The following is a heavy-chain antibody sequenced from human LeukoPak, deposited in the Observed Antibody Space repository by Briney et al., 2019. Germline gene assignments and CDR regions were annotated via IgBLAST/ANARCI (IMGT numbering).Heavy chain of an antibody. CDR2: ISGSGGST. CDR1: GFTFSSYA. V-gene: IGHV3-23*01. CDR3: ASPRLGYCSSTSCPPRYYYGMDV. J-gene: IGHJ6*02. D-gene: IGHD2-2*01. Sequence: GGSLRLSRAASGFTFSSYAMSWVRQAPGKGLEWVSAISGSGGSTYYADSVKGRFTISRDNSKNTLYLQMNSLRAEDTAVYYCASPRLGYCSSTSCPPRYYYGMDVWGQGTTVTVSS.